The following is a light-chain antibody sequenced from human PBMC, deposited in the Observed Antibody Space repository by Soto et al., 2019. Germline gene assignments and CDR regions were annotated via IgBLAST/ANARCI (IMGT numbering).Light chain of an antibody. CDR3: QHFASSPLT. V-gene: IGKV3-20*01. Sequence: EIVLTQSPGTLSLSPGERATLSCRASRSVSSRYLAWYQQTPGQAPRLLIYGASSRATGIPDRFSGSGSETDFTLTISRLEPEDFALYYCQHFASSPLTFGGGTKVEGK. J-gene: IGKJ4*01. CDR2: GAS. CDR1: RSVSSRY.